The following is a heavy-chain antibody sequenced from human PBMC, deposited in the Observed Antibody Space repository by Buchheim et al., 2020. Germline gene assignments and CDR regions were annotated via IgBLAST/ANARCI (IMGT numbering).Heavy chain of an antibody. Sequence: QVQLVESGGGVVLPGRSLGLSCAAFGFTFINYALHWVRQAPGKGLEWVAVVSSSGSTKFYADSVKGRFTISRDNSKNTLDLQMNSLRDEDTGVYYCARSITGRKLMDVWGQGTT. CDR1: GFTFINYA. D-gene: IGHD1-14*01. CDR2: VSSSGSTK. V-gene: IGHV3-30-3*01. J-gene: IGHJ6*02. CDR3: ARSITGRKLMDV.